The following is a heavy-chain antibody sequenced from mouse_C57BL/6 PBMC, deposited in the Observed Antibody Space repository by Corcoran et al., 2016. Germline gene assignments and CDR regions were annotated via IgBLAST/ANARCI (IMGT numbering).Heavy chain of an antibody. Sequence: EVQLQQSGPELVKPGASVKISCKASGYTFTDYYMNWVKQSHGKSLEWIGDINPNNGGTSYNQKFKGKATLTVDKSSSTAYMELRSLTSEDSAVYYCASLQEGSSFAYWGQGTLVTVSA. V-gene: IGHV1-26*01. CDR3: ASLQEGSSFAY. J-gene: IGHJ3*01. CDR1: GYTFTDYY. CDR2: INPNNGGT.